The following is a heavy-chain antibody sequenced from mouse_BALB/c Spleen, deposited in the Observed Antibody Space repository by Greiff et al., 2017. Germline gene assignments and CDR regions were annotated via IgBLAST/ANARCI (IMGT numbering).Heavy chain of an antibody. D-gene: IGHD1-1*01. CDR2: INPYNDGT. Sequence: EVQLQQSGPELVKPGASVKMSCKASGYTFTSYGMPWVKQKPGQGLEWIGYINPYNDGTKYNEKFKGKATLTSDKSSSTTYMELSSLTSEDSAIYICARTYGSSYDAMDYWGQGTSVTVSS. CDR3: ARTYGSSYDAMDY. CDR1: GYTFTSYG. J-gene: IGHJ4*01. V-gene: IGHV1-14*01.